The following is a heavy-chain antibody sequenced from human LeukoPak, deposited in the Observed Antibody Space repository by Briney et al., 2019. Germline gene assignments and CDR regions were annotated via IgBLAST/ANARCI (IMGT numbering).Heavy chain of an antibody. D-gene: IGHD5-18*01. Sequence: PGGSLRLSCAASGFTFSSYSMNWVRQAPGKGLEWVSYISSSSSTIYYADSVKGRFTISRDNAKNSLYLQMNSLRAEDTVVYYCARDPRGYSYGYFDYWGQGTLVTVSS. J-gene: IGHJ4*02. CDR1: GFTFSSYS. V-gene: IGHV3-48*01. CDR3: ARDPRGYSYGYFDY. CDR2: ISSSSSTI.